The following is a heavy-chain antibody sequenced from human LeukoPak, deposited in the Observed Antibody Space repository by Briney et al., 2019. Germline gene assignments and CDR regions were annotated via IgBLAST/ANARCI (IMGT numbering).Heavy chain of an antibody. CDR2: IYYSGST. J-gene: IGHJ6*02. CDR1: GGSISSGGYS. V-gene: IGHV4-61*08. CDR3: ARHARYYYYYGMDV. D-gene: IGHD2-2*01. Sequence: SETLSLTCAVSGGSISSGGYSWSWIRQPPGKGLEWIGYIYYSGSTNYNPSLKSRVTISVDTSKNQFSLKLSSVTAADTAVYYCARHARYYYYYGMDVWGQGTTVTVSS.